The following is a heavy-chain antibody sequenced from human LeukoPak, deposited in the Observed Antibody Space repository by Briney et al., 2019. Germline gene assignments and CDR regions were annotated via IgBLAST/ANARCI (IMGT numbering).Heavy chain of an antibody. V-gene: IGHV4-4*07. CDR3: ARDSGTSGEVKFDP. Sequence: SETLSLTCTVSGGSISSYYWSWIRQPAGKGLEWIGRIYTSGSTNYNPSLKSRVTMSVDTSKNQFSLKLSSVTAADTAVYYCARDSGTSGEVKFDPWGQGALVTVSS. D-gene: IGHD3-10*01. CDR2: IYTSGST. J-gene: IGHJ5*02. CDR1: GGSISSYY.